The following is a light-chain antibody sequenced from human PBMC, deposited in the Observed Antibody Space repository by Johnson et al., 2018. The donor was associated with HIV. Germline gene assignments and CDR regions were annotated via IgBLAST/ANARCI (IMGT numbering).Light chain of an antibody. J-gene: IGLJ1*01. CDR1: SSNIGNHY. CDR3: GTWDSSLSTYV. V-gene: IGLV1-51*01. CDR2: DNN. Sequence: QSVLTQPPSVSAAPGQKVTISCSGTSSNIGNHYVSWYQLLPGTATKLLIYDNNQRPSGIPDRFSVSKSGTSATLGITGLQTGDEVDYYCGTWDSSLSTYVFGSGTKVTVL.